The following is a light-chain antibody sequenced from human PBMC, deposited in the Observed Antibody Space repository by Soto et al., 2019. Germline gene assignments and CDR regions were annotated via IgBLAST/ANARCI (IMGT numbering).Light chain of an antibody. Sequence: AIQMTQSPSSLSASVGDRVAISCRATQDIRNTLAWYQQKLGEAPTLLIFGASNLQSGVPSRFSGSGSVTDFTLAITSLQPEDFATYYCLQYYSIPWTFGQGTKVDIK. CDR2: GAS. V-gene: IGKV1-6*01. CDR3: LQYYSIPWT. J-gene: IGKJ1*01. CDR1: QDIRNT.